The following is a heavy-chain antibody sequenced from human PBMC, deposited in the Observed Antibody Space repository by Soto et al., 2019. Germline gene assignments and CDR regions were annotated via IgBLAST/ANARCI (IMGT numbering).Heavy chain of an antibody. CDR3: TKWPPGGSSPLIDY. CDR2: ISGGGYTT. V-gene: IGHV3-23*01. D-gene: IGHD6-13*01. CDR1: GFSFVSHA. J-gene: IGHJ4*02. Sequence: PGGSLRLSCAVSGFSFVSHAMSWVRQAPGKGLEWVSAISGGGYTTSYADSVKGRFTISRDNSKNTLYLQMNSLRAEDSAIYFCTKWPPGGSSPLIDYWGQGTLVTVSS.